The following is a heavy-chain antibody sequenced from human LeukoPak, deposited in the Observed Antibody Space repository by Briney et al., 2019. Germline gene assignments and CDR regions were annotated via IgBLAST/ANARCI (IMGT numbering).Heavy chain of an antibody. V-gene: IGHV3-73*01. D-gene: IGHD4-11*01. CDR2: IGSKANNYAT. Sequence: PGGSLRLSCAASGFTFSGSNIHWVRQVSGKGLEWVGRIGSKANNYATAYAASVKGRFTISRDDSKNTAYLQMNSLKTEDTAVYYCTRSSPPPDYTNAPPFDYWGQGTLVTVSS. CDR3: TRSSPPPDYTNAPPFDY. CDR1: GFTFSGSN. J-gene: IGHJ4*02.